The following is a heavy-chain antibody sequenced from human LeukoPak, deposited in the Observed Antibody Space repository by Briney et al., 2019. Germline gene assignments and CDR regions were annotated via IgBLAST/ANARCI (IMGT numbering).Heavy chain of an antibody. CDR1: GYTFTDYY. CDR2: INPNSGGA. J-gene: IGHJ4*02. CDR3: ARVKWSGSFYPVDY. Sequence: ASVKVSCKASGYTFTDYYMHWVRQAPRQGLEWMGWINPNSGGAKYAQKFQGRVIMTRATTISTAYIELSRLRSEDTAVYYCARVKWSGSFYPVDYWGQGTLVTVSS. D-gene: IGHD1-26*01. V-gene: IGHV1-2*02.